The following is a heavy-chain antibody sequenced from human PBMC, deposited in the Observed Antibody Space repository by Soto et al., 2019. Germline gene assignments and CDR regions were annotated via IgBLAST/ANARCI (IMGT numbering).Heavy chain of an antibody. CDR2: IYSGGST. D-gene: IGHD1-1*01. CDR3: ARGSRNDHDAFDI. J-gene: IGHJ3*02. Sequence: EVQLVESGGGLVQPGGSLRLSCAASGFTVSSNYMSWVRQAPGKGLEWVSVIYSGGSTYYADSVKGRFTISRHNSKNTLYLQINSLRAEDTAVYYCARGSRNDHDAFDIWGQGTMVTVSS. CDR1: GFTVSSNY. V-gene: IGHV3-53*04.